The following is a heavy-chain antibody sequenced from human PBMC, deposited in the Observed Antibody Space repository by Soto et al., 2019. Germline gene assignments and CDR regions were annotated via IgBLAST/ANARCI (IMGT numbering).Heavy chain of an antibody. CDR2: IYYSGST. CDR1: GGSISSGGYY. Sequence: SETLSLTCTVSGGSISSGGYYWSWIRQHPGKGLEWIGYIYYSGSTYYNPSLKSRVTISADTSKNQFSLKLSSVTAADTAVYYCARDLGIAARHDYYYGMDVWGQGTTVTVSS. V-gene: IGHV4-31*03. J-gene: IGHJ6*02. D-gene: IGHD6-6*01. CDR3: ARDLGIAARHDYYYGMDV.